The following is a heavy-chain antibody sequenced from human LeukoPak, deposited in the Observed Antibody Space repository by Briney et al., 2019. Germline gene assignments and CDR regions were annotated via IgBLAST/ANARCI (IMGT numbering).Heavy chain of an antibody. Sequence: GGSLRLSCEASGFTFNDHWMNWVRQAPGKGLEWVACIKQDGSQKYYVDSVKGRFTISRDNAKNSLYLQMSSLRAEDTAMYYCARGGTVTTDYWGQGTLVTVSS. CDR2: IKQDGSQK. J-gene: IGHJ4*02. V-gene: IGHV3-7*01. D-gene: IGHD4-17*01. CDR3: ARGGTVTTDY. CDR1: GFTFNDHW.